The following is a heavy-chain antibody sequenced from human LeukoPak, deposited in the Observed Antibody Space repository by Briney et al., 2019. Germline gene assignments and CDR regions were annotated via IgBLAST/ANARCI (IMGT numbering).Heavy chain of an antibody. CDR1: GYSIRSGYF. J-gene: IGHJ3*02. CDR2: IYHSGST. CDR3: ARESGGVYSSSPDAFDI. Sequence: PSETLSLTCTVSGYSIRSGYFWGWIRQPPGKGMEWIGSIYHSGSTYYNPSLKSRVTISVDTSKNQFSLKLSSVTAAGTAVYYCARESGGVYSSSPDAFDIWGQGTMVTVSS. V-gene: IGHV4-38-2*02. D-gene: IGHD6-6*01.